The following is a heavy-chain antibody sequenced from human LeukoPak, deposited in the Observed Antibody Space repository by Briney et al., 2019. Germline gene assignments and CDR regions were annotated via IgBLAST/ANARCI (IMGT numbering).Heavy chain of an antibody. Sequence: GGSLRLSCAASGFTFSSYEMNWVRQAPGKGLEWVSYISSSGSTIYYADSVKGRFTISRDNAKNSLYLQMNSLRAEDTAVYYCARDEAVSEQQLGDDYWGQGTLVTVSS. J-gene: IGHJ4*02. CDR3: ARDEAVSEQQLGDDY. CDR2: ISSSGSTI. D-gene: IGHD6-13*01. V-gene: IGHV3-48*03. CDR1: GFTFSSYE.